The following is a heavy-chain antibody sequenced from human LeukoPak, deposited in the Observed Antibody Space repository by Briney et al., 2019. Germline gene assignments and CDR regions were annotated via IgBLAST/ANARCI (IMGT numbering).Heavy chain of an antibody. Sequence: PSETLSLTCTVSGGSIRSYYRSWIRQPAARGPAGIEYIYYSGSTNYNPPLKSRVTISVDTSKNQFSLKLSSVTAADTAVYYCARGKLYGDYVDYWGQGTLVTVSS. V-gene: IGHV4-59*01. CDR2: IYYSGST. D-gene: IGHD4-17*01. CDR1: GGSIRSYY. J-gene: IGHJ4*02. CDR3: ARGKLYGDYVDY.